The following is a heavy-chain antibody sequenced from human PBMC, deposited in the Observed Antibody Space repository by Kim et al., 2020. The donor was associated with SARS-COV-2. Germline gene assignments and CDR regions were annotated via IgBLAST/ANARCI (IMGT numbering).Heavy chain of an antibody. CDR3: ARETLYDFWDSGVDY. CDR2: ISSGSTI. CDR1: GFTFSSYE. Sequence: GGSLRLSCAASGFTFSSYEMNWVRQAPGKGLEWVSYISSGSTIYYADSVKGRFTISRDNAKNSLYLQMNSLRAEDTAVYYCARETLYDFWDSGVDYWGQG. J-gene: IGHJ4*02. D-gene: IGHD3-3*01. V-gene: IGHV3-48*03.